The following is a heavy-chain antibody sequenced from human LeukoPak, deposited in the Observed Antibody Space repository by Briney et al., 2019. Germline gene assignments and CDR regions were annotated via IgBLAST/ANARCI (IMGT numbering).Heavy chain of an antibody. CDR1: GYSFTSYW. CDR3: ARQSNWEWELIDY. D-gene: IGHD1-26*01. J-gene: IGHJ4*02. Sequence: GESLKISCKGSGYSFTSYWIGWVRQMPGKGLEWMGIIYPGDSDTRYSPSFQGQVTISADKSISTAYLRWSSLKASDTAMYYCARQSNWEWELIDYWGQGTLVTVSS. CDR2: IYPGDSDT. V-gene: IGHV5-51*01.